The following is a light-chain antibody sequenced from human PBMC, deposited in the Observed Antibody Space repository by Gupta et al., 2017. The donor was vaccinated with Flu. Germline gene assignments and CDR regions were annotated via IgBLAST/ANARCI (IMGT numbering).Light chain of an antibody. V-gene: IGLV3-21*02. CDR2: DDD. Sequence: SFVLTQPPSASGAPGQTANLACGGDNIGSETVHWYQQKPGQAPVLVLYDDDFRPSGIPERFSGSNSGNTATLTISRVEAGDEADYYCQVWDTSTDHWLFGGGTILTGL. J-gene: IGLJ3*02. CDR1: NIGSET. CDR3: QVWDTSTDHWL.